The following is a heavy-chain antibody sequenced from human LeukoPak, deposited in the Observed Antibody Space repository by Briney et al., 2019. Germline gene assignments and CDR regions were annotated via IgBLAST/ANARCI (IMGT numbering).Heavy chain of an antibody. D-gene: IGHD2-15*01. Sequence: SETLSLTCAVYGGSFSGYYWSWIRQPPGKGLEWIGEINHSGSTNYNPSLKSRVTISVDTSKNQFSLKLSSVTAADTAVYYCARGRRYGISSGVFDYWGQGTLVTVSS. J-gene: IGHJ4*02. CDR3: ARGRRYGISSGVFDY. CDR2: INHSGST. CDR1: GGSFSGYY. V-gene: IGHV4-34*01.